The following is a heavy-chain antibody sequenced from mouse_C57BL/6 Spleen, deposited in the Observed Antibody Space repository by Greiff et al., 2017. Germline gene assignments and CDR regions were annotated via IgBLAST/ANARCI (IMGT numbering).Heavy chain of an antibody. CDR3: TRSFYYDYDVGYAMDY. D-gene: IGHD2-4*01. J-gene: IGHJ4*01. CDR1: GFTFSDAW. V-gene: IGHV6-6*01. CDR2: IRNKANNHAT. Sequence: EVMLVESGGGLVQPGGSMKLSCAASGFTFSDAWMDWVRQSPEKGLEWVAEIRNKANNHATYYAESVKGRFTISRDDSKSSVYLQMNSLRAEDTGIYYCTRSFYYDYDVGYAMDYWGQGTSVTVSS.